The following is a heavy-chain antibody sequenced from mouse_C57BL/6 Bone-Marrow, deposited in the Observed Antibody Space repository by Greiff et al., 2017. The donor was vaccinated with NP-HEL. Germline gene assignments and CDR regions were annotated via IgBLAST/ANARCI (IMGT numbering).Heavy chain of an antibody. V-gene: IGHV1-4*01. J-gene: IGHJ3*01. CDR3: AINYYGSSLDWFAY. Sequence: QVQLQQSGAELARPGASVKMSCKASGYTFTSYTMHWVKQRPGRGLEWIGYINPSSGYTKYNQKFKDKATLTADKSSSTAYMQLSSLTSEDSAVYYCAINYYGSSLDWFAYWGQGTLVTVSA. CDR2: INPSSGYT. D-gene: IGHD1-1*01. CDR1: GYTFTSYT.